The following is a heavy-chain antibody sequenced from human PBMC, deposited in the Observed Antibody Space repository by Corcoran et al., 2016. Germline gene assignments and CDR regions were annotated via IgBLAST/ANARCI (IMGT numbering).Heavy chain of an antibody. V-gene: IGHV4-39*07. CDR3: ARVYYDSSGYYDDLYWYFDL. J-gene: IGHJ2*01. D-gene: IGHD3-22*01. CDR1: GGSISSSSYY. Sequence: QLQLQESGPGLVKPSETLSLTCTVSGGSISSSSYYWGWIRQPPGKGLEWIGSIYYSGSTYYNPSLKSRVTISVDTSKNQFSLKLSSVTAADTAVYYCARVYYDSSGYYDDLYWYFDLWGRGTLVTVSS. CDR2: IYYSGST.